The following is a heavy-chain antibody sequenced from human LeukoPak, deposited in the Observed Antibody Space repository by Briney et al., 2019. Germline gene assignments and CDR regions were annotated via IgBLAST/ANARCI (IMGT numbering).Heavy chain of an antibody. CDR2: IRNDGSDK. J-gene: IGHJ4*02. V-gene: IGHV3-30*02. CDR3: AKDLEAATSGYSLDY. D-gene: IGHD3-22*01. CDR1: GFSFRSYG. Sequence: GGSLRISCAASGFSFRSYGMHWVRQAQGQGLEWVAFIRNDGSDKYYADSVRGRFTISRDNSKNSLHVQMNSLRVEDTGVYYCAKDLEAATSGYSLDYWGQGTLVSVSS.